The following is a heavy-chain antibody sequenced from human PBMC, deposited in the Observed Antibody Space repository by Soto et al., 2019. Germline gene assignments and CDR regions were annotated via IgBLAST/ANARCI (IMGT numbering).Heavy chain of an antibody. CDR1: GGSISSGDYF. V-gene: IGHV4-30-4*01. D-gene: IGHD3-9*01. Sequence: QVQLQESGPGLVKPSQTLSLTCTVSGGSISSGDYFWSWIRQSPGKGLEWIGYISSIGSTYYNPSLKSRVSVSRETSKNQFSLKLSSVTTTDTAVYYCARGLVIRPYYYHGMDVW. J-gene: IGHJ6*01. CDR2: ISSIGST. CDR3: ARGLVIRPYYYHGMDV.